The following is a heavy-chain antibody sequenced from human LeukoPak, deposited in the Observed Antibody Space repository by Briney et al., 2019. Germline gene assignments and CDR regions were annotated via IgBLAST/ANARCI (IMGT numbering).Heavy chain of an antibody. D-gene: IGHD4-11*01. V-gene: IGHV4-4*02. J-gene: IGHJ6*04. Sequence: SGTLSLTCAVSGGSISSSSWWSWVRQPPGKGLEWIGEVYHSGSPNYNPSFRGRVTILVDKSENQFSLKLSSVTAADTAVYYCARLGNYASDVWGKGTTVTVSS. CDR2: VYHSGSP. CDR1: GGSISSSSW. CDR3: ARLGNYASDV.